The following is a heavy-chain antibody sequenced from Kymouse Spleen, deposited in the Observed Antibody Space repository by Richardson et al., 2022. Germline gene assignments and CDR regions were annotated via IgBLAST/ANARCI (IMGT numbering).Heavy chain of an antibody. CDR3: AKDTRITGTTDYYYYGMDV. CDR1: GFTFSSYG. CDR2: ISYDGSNK. J-gene: IGHJ6*02. Sequence: QVQLVESGGGVVQPGRSLRLSCAASGFTFSSYGMHWVRQAPGKGLEWVAVISYDGSNKYYADSVKGRFTISRDNSKNTLYLQMNSLRAEDTAVYYCAKDTRITGTTDYYYYGMDVWGQGTTVTVSS. V-gene: IGHV3-30*18. D-gene: IGHD1-7*01.